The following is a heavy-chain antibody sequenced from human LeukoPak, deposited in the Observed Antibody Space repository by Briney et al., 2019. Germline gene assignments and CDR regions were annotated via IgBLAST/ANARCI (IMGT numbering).Heavy chain of an antibody. CDR1: GGSISSYC. CDR3: ARGSQRHPNNWFDP. J-gene: IGHJ5*02. CDR2: IYYSGST. Sequence: PSETLSLTCTVSGGSISSYCWNWIRQSPGKGLEWFGYIYYSGSTNYNPSLKSRVTISVDMSKNQFSLKLNSVTAADTAVYYCARGSQRHPNNWFDPWGQGTLVTVSS. D-gene: IGHD1-1*01. V-gene: IGHV4-59*01.